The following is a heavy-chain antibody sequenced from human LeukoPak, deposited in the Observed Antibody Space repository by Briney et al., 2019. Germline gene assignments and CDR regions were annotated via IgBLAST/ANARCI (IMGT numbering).Heavy chain of an antibody. CDR3: AKSEGNTWIGDAFDI. J-gene: IGHJ3*02. Sequence: GSVTVSSEVSRYTLTELSIHWVRQAPGKGGEWMGGVDLEDGETIYAQKFQDRVPMTENTSTDTAYMELSCLRSEDTAVYFCAKSEGNTWIGDAFDIWGGGTMVTVAS. CDR2: VDLEDGET. V-gene: IGHV1-24*01. CDR1: RYTLTELS. D-gene: IGHD4-23*01.